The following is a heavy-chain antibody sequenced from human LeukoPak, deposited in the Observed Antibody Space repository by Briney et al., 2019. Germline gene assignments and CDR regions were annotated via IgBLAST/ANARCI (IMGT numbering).Heavy chain of an antibody. CDR1: GFTVSSNY. CDR3: AKGSGYSYGTPFDY. D-gene: IGHD5-18*01. J-gene: IGHJ4*02. CDR2: IYSGGST. Sequence: PGGSLRLSCAASGFTVSSNYMSWVRQAPGKGLEWVSVIYSGGSTYYADSVKGRFTISRDNSKNTLYLQMNSLRGEDTAVYYCAKGSGYSYGTPFDYWGQGTLVTVSS. V-gene: IGHV3-53*01.